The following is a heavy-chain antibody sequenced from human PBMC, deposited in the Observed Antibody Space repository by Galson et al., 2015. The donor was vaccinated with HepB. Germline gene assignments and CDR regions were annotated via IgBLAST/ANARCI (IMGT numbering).Heavy chain of an antibody. Sequence: SLRLSCAASEFAFSAYTMHWVRQAPGKGLEWVAAITYGADTQFYADSVRGRFTISRDNSASTVSLEMNSLRVEDTALYYCVRGLIGTFAFDVWGQGTMVTVSS. J-gene: IGHJ3*01. CDR1: EFAFSAYT. D-gene: IGHD1-26*01. CDR2: ITYGADTQ. V-gene: IGHV3-30-3*01. CDR3: VRGLIGTFAFDV.